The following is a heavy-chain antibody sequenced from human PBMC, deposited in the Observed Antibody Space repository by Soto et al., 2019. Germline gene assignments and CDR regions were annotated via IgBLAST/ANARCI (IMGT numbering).Heavy chain of an antibody. CDR3: ARGVTTGGMDV. CDR1: VFTCSSYG. V-gene: IGHV3-30*03. Sequence: GSLRLSGAASVFTCSSYGMHWVRQAPGKGLEWVAVISYDGSNKYYADSVKGRFTISRDNSKNTLYLQMNSLRAEDTAVYYCARGVTTGGMDVWGQGTTVTVSS. D-gene: IGHD4-17*01. J-gene: IGHJ6*02. CDR2: ISYDGSNK.